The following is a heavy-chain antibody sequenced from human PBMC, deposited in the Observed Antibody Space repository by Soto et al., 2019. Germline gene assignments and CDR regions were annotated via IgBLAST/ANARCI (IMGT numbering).Heavy chain of an antibody. J-gene: IGHJ5*02. Sequence: SETLSVTWTVFGGSISSYYWRWILQPPGKGLEWIGYIYYSGSTNYNPSLKSRVTISVDTSKNQFSLKLSSVTAADTAVYYCARRSGVITMVRGVTARNNWFDPWGQGTLVTSPQ. CDR2: IYYSGST. CDR3: ARRSGVITMVRGVTARNNWFDP. D-gene: IGHD3-10*01. V-gene: IGHV4-59*08. CDR1: GGSISSYY.